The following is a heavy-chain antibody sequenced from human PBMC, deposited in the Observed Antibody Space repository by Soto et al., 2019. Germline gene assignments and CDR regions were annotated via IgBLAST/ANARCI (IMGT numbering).Heavy chain of an antibody. D-gene: IGHD6-13*01. J-gene: IGHJ5*02. CDR1: GFTLSSNS. Sequence: PGGSLRLSCVASGFTLSSNSMTWVRQAPGKGLEWVASISSSASYTYSADSVKGRFTISRDNAHNSLYLQMSSLRAEDTAIYFCARETGYSSTWTNWFDPWGQGTLVTVSS. V-gene: IGHV3-21*01. CDR3: ARETGYSSTWTNWFDP. CDR2: ISSSASYT.